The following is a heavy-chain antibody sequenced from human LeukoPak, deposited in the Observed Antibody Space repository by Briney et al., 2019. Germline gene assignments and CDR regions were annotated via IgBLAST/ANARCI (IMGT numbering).Heavy chain of an antibody. V-gene: IGHV1-18*01. Sequence: ASVKVSCKASGYTFTCYGISWVRQAPGQGLEWMGWISAYNGNTNYAQKLQGRVTMTTDTSTSTAYMELRSLRSDDTAVYYCARDHPQAYYYDSSGYYAAFDIWGQGTMVTVSS. D-gene: IGHD3-22*01. CDR3: ARDHPQAYYYDSSGYYAAFDI. J-gene: IGHJ3*02. CDR2: ISAYNGNT. CDR1: GYTFTCYG.